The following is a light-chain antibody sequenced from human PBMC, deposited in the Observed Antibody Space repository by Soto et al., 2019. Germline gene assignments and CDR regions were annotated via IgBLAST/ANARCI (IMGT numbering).Light chain of an antibody. V-gene: IGLV2-23*01. CDR2: EGS. CDR3: CSYTGTSYV. CDR1: SSDVGSYNL. Sequence: QSVLAQPASLSGSPGQSITISCTGTSSDVGSYNLVSWYQQHPGKAPKLMIYEGSKRPSGVSNRFSGSKSGNTASLTISGLQAEDEADYYSCSYTGTSYVFGTGTKVTVL. J-gene: IGLJ1*01.